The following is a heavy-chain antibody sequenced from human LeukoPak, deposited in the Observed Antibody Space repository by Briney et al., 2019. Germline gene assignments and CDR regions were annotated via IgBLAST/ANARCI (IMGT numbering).Heavy chain of an antibody. CDR3: ARDYYSYSRGSWAFDI. J-gene: IGHJ3*02. Sequence: GGSLRLSCAASGFTFSSYSMNWVRQAPGKGLEWVSSISSSSSYIYYADSVKGRFTISRDNAKNSLYLQMNSLRAEDTAVYYCARDYYSYSRGSWAFDIWGQGTMVTVSS. CDR2: ISSSSSYI. CDR1: GFTFSSYS. V-gene: IGHV3-21*04. D-gene: IGHD3-22*01.